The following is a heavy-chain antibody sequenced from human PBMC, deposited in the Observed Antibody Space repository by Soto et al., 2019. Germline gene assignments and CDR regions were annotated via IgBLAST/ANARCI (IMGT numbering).Heavy chain of an antibody. J-gene: IGHJ4*02. CDR1: GYIFTSYY. D-gene: IGHD3-10*01. V-gene: IGHV1-46*03. Sequence: QVQLVQSGAEVKKPGASVKVSCKASGYIFTSYYIHWVRQAPGQGLEWMGWINPFDGSRMFAQSVHGRVTMTRVTSTSTVYMEVSSLRSADTAVYYCSRVDPGETSPFDHWGQGTLVTVSS. CDR2: INPFDGSR. CDR3: SRVDPGETSPFDH.